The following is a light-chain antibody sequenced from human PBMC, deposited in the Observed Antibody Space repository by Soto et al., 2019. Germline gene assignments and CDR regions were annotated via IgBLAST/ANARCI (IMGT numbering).Light chain of an antibody. CDR2: GAS. J-gene: IGKJ1*01. V-gene: IGKV3-20*01. CDR1: QSVSSSY. Sequence: ALTQSPGTLSSSPGERATLSCRASQSVSSSYLAWYQQKPGQXPRLLIYGASSRATGIPDRFSGSGSGTDLTITINRLEPEDFEVYYCQQYGDLPWTFGQGTKVDIK. CDR3: QQYGDLPWT.